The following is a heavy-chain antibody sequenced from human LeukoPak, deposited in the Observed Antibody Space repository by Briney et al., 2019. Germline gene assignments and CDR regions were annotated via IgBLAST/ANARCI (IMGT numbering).Heavy chain of an antibody. V-gene: IGHV1-2*06. CDR2: INPNSGGT. CDR1: GYTFTSYY. CDR3: ARDSTVTTKWVSMDV. Sequence: ASVKVSCKASGYTFTSYYMHWVRQAPGQGLEWMGRINPNSGGTNYAQKFQGRVTMTRDTSISTAYMELSRLRSDDTAVYYCARDSTVTTKWVSMDVWGKGTTVTVSS. D-gene: IGHD4-17*01. J-gene: IGHJ6*03.